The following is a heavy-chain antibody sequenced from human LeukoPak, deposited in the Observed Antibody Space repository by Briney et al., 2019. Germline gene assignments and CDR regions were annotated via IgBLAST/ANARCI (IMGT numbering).Heavy chain of an antibody. V-gene: IGHV3-7*01. CDR2: IKGDGNEK. CDR1: GFSFGRYW. J-gene: IGHJ5*01. Sequence: GGSPRLSCAASGFSFGRYWMNWVRQAPGKGLEWVANIKGDGNEKNYVDSVKGRFSISRDNAMNSLYLQMDSLRAEDTAVYYCAKEGAYPIITYDSWGQGALVTVSS. D-gene: IGHD3-10*01. CDR3: AKEGAYPIITYDS.